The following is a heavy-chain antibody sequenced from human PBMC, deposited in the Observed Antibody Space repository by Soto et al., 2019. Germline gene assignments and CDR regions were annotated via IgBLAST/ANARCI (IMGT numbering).Heavy chain of an antibody. J-gene: IGHJ3*02. CDR1: GFTFSIYG. CDR2: IRDDGSNK. V-gene: IGHV3-33*01. D-gene: IGHD3-16*01. Sequence: GGSLRLSCAASGFTFSIYGMHWVRQAPGKGLEWVAAIRDDGSNKYYADSVKGRFTISRDNSKNTVYLQMNSLRAEDTAVYYCARDDYGGGIHFDICGPGTMATV. CDR3: ARDDYGGGIHFDI.